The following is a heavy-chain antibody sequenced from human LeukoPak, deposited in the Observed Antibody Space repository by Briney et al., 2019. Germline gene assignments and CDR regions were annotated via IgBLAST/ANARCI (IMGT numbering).Heavy chain of an antibody. CDR1: GYTFTGYY. Sequence: GASVKVSCKASGYTFTGYYMHWVRQAPGQGLEWMGWISAYNGNTNYAQKLQGRVTMTTDTSTSTAYMELRSLRSDDTAVYYCARWRYCSSTSCYAETNWFDPWGQGTLVTVSS. J-gene: IGHJ5*02. CDR3: ARWRYCSSTSCYAETNWFDP. V-gene: IGHV1-18*04. CDR2: ISAYNGNT. D-gene: IGHD2-2*01.